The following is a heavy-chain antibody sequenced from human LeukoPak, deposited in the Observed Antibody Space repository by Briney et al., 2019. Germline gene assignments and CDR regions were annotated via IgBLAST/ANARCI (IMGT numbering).Heavy chain of an antibody. J-gene: IGHJ4*02. CDR3: ARADWDTAMIDY. V-gene: IGHV3-7*01. Sequence: PGGSLRLSCAASTFTFSSYWMSWVRQAPGKGLEWVANIKQDGSEKYYVDSVKGRFTISRDNAKNSLYLQMNSLRAEDTAVYYCARADWDTAMIDYWGQGTLVTVSS. CDR2: IKQDGSEK. CDR1: TFTFSSYW. D-gene: IGHD5-18*01.